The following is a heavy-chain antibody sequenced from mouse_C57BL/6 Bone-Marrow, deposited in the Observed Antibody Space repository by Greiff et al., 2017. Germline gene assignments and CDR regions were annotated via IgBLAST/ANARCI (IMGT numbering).Heavy chain of an antibody. D-gene: IGHD3-2*02. V-gene: IGHV1-82*01. Sequence: QVQLQQSGPELVKPGASVKISCKASGYAFSSSWMNWVKQRPGKGLEWIGRIYPGDGDTNYNGKFKGKATLTADKSSSTAYMQLSSLTSEDSAVYCGARRDSSGSYYYAMDYWGQGTSVTVSS. CDR1: GYAFSSSW. CDR3: ARRDSSGSYYYAMDY. CDR2: IYPGDGDT. J-gene: IGHJ4*01.